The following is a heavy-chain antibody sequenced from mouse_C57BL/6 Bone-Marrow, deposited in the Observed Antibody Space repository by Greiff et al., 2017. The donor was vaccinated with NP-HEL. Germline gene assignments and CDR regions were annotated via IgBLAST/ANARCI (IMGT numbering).Heavy chain of an antibody. CDR1: GFTFSDYG. CDR2: ISSGSSTI. D-gene: IGHD2-4*01. J-gene: IGHJ4*01. Sequence: EVNLVESGGGLVKPGGSLKLSCAASGFTFSDYGMHWVRQAPEKGLEWVAYISSGSSTIYYADTVKGRFTISRDNAKNTLFLQMTSLRSEDTAMYYCARNDYDDYYAMDYWGQGTSVTVSS. V-gene: IGHV5-17*01. CDR3: ARNDYDDYYAMDY.